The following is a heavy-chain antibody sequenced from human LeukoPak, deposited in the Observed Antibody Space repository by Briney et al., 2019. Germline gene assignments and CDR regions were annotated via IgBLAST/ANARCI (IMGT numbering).Heavy chain of an antibody. D-gene: IGHD3-22*01. V-gene: IGHV3-21*01. CDR3: ARARFYYDSSGYIFDY. CDR1: GFTFSSYS. CDR2: ISSSSSYI. Sequence: GGSLRLSCAASGFTFSSYSMNWVRQAPGKGLEWASSISSSSSYIYYADSVKGRFTISRDNAKNSLYLQMNSLRAEDTAVYYCARARFYYDSSGYIFDYWGQGTLVTVSS. J-gene: IGHJ4*02.